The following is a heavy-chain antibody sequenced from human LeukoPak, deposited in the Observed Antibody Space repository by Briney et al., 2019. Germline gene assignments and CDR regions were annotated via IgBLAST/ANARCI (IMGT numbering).Heavy chain of an antibody. Sequence: GGSLRLSCAASGFTFSDYSMNWVRQAPGKGLEWVASVNTVNSYIYYADSMRGRFTISRDNAKNSLFLQMNSLRAEDTAVYYCARLRRNSDRSDFFYYYDHWGQGTLVTVSS. J-gene: IGHJ4*02. D-gene: IGHD3-22*01. V-gene: IGHV3-21*01. CDR1: GFTFSDYS. CDR2: VNTVNSYI. CDR3: ARLRRNSDRSDFFYYYDH.